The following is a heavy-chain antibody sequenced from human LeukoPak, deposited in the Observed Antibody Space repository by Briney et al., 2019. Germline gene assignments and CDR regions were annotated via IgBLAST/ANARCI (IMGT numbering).Heavy chain of an antibody. V-gene: IGHV3-23*01. J-gene: IGHJ4*02. Sequence: GALRLSCAASGFIFSNYAMYWVRQAPGKGLEWVSAISGRSNNTYYADSVKGRFTISRESSKNTLYLQMNSLRAADTAVYYCAKWGDYDVLTGYYVSDFWGQGTLVTVSS. CDR1: GFIFSNYA. CDR2: ISGRSNNT. D-gene: IGHD3-9*01. CDR3: AKWGDYDVLTGYYVSDF.